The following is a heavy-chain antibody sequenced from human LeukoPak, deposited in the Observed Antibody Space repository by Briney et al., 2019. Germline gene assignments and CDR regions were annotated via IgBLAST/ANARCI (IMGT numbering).Heavy chain of an antibody. J-gene: IGHJ3*02. CDR2: ISGSGGST. D-gene: IGHD3-22*01. CDR1: GFTFSSYA. CDR3: ATKVVTDAFDI. Sequence: GGSLRLSCAASGFTFSSYAMSWVRQAPEEGLEWVSTISGSGGSTYYTDSVRGRFTISRDNSKNTLYLQMNSLRAEDTAVYYCATKVVTDAFDIWGQGTMVTVSS. V-gene: IGHV3-23*01.